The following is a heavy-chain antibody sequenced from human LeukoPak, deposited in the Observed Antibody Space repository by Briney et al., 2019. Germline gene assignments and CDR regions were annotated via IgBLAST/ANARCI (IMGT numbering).Heavy chain of an antibody. Sequence: PGGSLRLSCTASGFTFSDYWMNWVRQVPGKGLEWVANIKQDGSEYYYVDSVKGRFTISRDNAKNSLYLQMNSLRAEDTAVYYCASLNLMAAAGFDYWGQGTLVTVSS. J-gene: IGHJ4*02. CDR3: ASLNLMAAAGFDY. V-gene: IGHV3-7*01. D-gene: IGHD6-13*01. CDR2: IKQDGSEY. CDR1: GFTFSDYW.